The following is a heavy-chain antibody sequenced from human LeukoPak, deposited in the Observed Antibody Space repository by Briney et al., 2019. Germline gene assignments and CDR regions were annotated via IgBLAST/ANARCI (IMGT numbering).Heavy chain of an antibody. Sequence: GESLKISCKTSGYSFTTYWIAWVRQMPGKGLEWMGIIYPGDSDTRYSPSFQGQVTISADKSISTAYLQWSSLKASDTAMYYCARSIAVAAPAYYYGMDVWGQGTTVTVSS. J-gene: IGHJ6*02. CDR3: ARSIAVAAPAYYYGMDV. CDR2: IYPGDSDT. D-gene: IGHD6-19*01. V-gene: IGHV5-51*01. CDR1: GYSFTTYW.